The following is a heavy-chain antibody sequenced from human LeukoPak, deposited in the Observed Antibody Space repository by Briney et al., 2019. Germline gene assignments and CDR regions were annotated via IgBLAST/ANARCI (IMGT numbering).Heavy chain of an antibody. V-gene: IGHV4-59*11. CDR1: GGPIRSHY. D-gene: IGHD4-17*01. J-gene: IGHJ4*02. Sequence: PLETLSLTCTVSGGPIRSHYWSWIRQPPGKGLEWIGYIYYSGSTNYNPSLKSRVTISVETSKNQFSLKLTSVTAADTAVYYCARCNGALDYWGRGTLVTVSS. CDR3: ARCNGALDY. CDR2: IYYSGST.